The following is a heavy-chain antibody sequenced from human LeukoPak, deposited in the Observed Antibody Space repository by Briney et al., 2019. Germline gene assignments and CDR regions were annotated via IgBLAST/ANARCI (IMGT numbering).Heavy chain of an antibody. CDR2: ISYDGSNK. J-gene: IGHJ4*02. CDR1: RFTFSNYG. CDR3: AKTGNYDWNGFDY. Sequence: GRSLRLSCAASRFTFSNYGMHWVRQAPGKGLEWVAIISYDGSNKYYADSVKGRFTISRDNSKNTLYLQMNSLRVEDPAVYYCAKTGNYDWNGFDYWAREPWSPSPQ. D-gene: IGHD1-20*01. V-gene: IGHV3-30*18.